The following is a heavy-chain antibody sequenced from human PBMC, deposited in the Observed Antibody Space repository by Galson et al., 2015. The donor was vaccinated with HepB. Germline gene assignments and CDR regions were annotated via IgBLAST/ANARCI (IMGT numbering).Heavy chain of an antibody. CDR3: ARDKSGYYYGSGSYYPDINFDY. J-gene: IGHJ4*02. CDR2: IIPILGIA. CDR1: GGTFSSYA. Sequence: SVKVSCKASGGTFSSYAISWVRQAPGQGLEWMGRIIPILGIANYAQKFQGRVTITADKSTSTAYMELSSLRSEDTAVYYCARDKSGYYYGSGSYYPDINFDYWGQGTLVTVSS. D-gene: IGHD3-10*01. V-gene: IGHV1-69*04.